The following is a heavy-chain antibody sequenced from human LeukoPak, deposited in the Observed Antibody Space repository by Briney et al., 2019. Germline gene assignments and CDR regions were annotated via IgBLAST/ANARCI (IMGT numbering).Heavy chain of an antibody. J-gene: IGHJ6*02. CDR2: ISRSGSDI. CDR3: ARDLAYDSNYFYYGLDV. CDR1: GFIFNNYE. V-gene: IGHV3-48*03. Sequence: GGSLRLTCAASGFIFNNYEMKWVRQAPGKGLEWVSSISRSGSDIHYADSVKGRFAISRDNAKNSLYLQMNSLTAEDTAVYYCARDLAYDSNYFYYGLDVWGQGTTATVSS. D-gene: IGHD2-21*01.